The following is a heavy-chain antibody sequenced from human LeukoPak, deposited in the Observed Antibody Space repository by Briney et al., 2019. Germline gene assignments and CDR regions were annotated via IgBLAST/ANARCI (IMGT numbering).Heavy chain of an antibody. Sequence: ASVKVSRKASGYTFSNYDINWVRQATGQGLEWMGWMNPKSGNTGYAQNFQGRVTMTRNSSITTSYMELSSLRSEDTAVYYCARASRTYFGDYLYYFDSWGQGTLVTVSS. D-gene: IGHD4-17*01. CDR3: ARASRTYFGDYLYYFDS. V-gene: IGHV1-8*01. CDR1: GYTFSNYD. CDR2: MNPKSGNT. J-gene: IGHJ4*02.